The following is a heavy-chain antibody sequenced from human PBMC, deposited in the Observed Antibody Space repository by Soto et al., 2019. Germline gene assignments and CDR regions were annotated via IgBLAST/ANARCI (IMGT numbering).Heavy chain of an antibody. CDR1: GGTFSSYT. CDR3: AREGVRASIGFQH. J-gene: IGHJ1*01. D-gene: IGHD6-6*01. CDR2: IIPILGIA. Sequence: SVKVSCKASGGTFSSYTISWVRQAPGQGLEWMGRIIPILGIANYAQKFQGRVTITADKSTSTAYMELSSLRSEATAVDYCAREGVRASIGFQHWGQGTLVTVSS. V-gene: IGHV1-69*04.